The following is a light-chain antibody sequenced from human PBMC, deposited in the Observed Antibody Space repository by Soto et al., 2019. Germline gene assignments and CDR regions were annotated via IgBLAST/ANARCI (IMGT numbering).Light chain of an antibody. J-gene: IGKJ4*01. CDR1: QSLSTY. V-gene: IGKV3-11*01. Sequence: EIVLTQSPATLSLSPGERATLSCRASQSLSTYLAWYQQKPGQPPRLLIYDASNRSTGVPARFSGSGSGTDFTLTISSGEPEDSAVYFCQQRSNWPPLTFGGGTKVEIK. CDR3: QQRSNWPPLT. CDR2: DAS.